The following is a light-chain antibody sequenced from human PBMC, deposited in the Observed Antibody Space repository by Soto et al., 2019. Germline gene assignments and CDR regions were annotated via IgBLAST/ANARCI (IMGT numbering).Light chain of an antibody. CDR1: SSDVGSYNL. CDR3: CSYAGSSTWV. J-gene: IGLJ3*02. Sequence: HSALTQPASVSGSPGQSITISCTGTSSDVGSYNLVSWYQQHPGKAPKLMIYEGSKRPSGVSNRFSGSKSGNTASLTISGLQAEDEADYYCCSYAGSSTWVFGGGTKLIVL. V-gene: IGLV2-23*01. CDR2: EGS.